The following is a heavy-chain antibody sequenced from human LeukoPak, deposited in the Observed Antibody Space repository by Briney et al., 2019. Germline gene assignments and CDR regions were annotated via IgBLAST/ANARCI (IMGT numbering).Heavy chain of an antibody. CDR1: GGSISSSSYY. CDR2: IYYSGST. CDR3: GRPDRSGWYVDDY. D-gene: IGHD6-19*01. V-gene: IGHV4-39*01. J-gene: IGHJ4*02. Sequence: SETLSLTCTVSGGSISSSSYYWGWIRQPPGKGLEWLGSIYYSGSTYYNSSLKSRVTISVDTSKNQFSLNLSSVTAADTAVYYCGRPDRSGWYVDDYWGQGSLVTVSS.